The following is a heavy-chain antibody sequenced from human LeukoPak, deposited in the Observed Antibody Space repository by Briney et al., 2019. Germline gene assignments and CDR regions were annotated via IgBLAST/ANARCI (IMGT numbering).Heavy chain of an antibody. CDR1: GGTFSSYA. D-gene: IGHD6-13*01. V-gene: IGHV1-69*05. Sequence: GASVKVSCKASGGTFSSYAISWVRQAPGQGLEWMGGIIPIFGTANYAQKFQGRVTITTDESTSTAYMELSSLRSEDTAVYYCVLTSSSWYYNWFDPWGQGTLVTVSS. J-gene: IGHJ5*02. CDR3: VLTSSSWYYNWFDP. CDR2: IIPIFGTA.